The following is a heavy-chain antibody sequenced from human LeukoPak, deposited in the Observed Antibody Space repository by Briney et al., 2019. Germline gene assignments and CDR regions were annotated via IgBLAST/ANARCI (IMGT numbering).Heavy chain of an antibody. V-gene: IGHV3-66*01. CDR2: IYSDGST. CDR3: TTVLSSNRYNLCDY. Sequence: PGGSLRLSCAASGLTVTSNYMSWVRQATGKGLEWVSVIYSDGSTYYADSVKGRFSISGDNSKNTLYLQLISLGAEDTAVYYCTTVLSSNRYNLCDYWGQGTLVTVSS. D-gene: IGHD6-13*01. CDR1: GLTVTSNY. J-gene: IGHJ4*02.